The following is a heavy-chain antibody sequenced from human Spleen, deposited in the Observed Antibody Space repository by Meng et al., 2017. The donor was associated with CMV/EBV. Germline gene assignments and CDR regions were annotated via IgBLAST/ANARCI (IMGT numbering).Heavy chain of an antibody. Sequence: CKASGYTFTAYYIRWVRQAPGQGLEWLGRINPNSGTTNYAQKFEGRVTMTRDTSISAVYMELSSLRSDDTAVYYCARSRSLAAISFKYWGQETLVTVSS. CDR3: ARSRSLAAISFKY. V-gene: IGHV1-2*06. D-gene: IGHD5-12*01. CDR1: GYTFTAYY. CDR2: INPNSGTT. J-gene: IGHJ4*02.